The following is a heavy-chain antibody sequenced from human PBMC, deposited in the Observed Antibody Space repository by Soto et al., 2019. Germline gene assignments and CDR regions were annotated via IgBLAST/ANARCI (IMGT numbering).Heavy chain of an antibody. CDR3: AKGFTYNYDSSGYYTFNY. CDR1: GFTFSDYG. D-gene: IGHD3-22*01. CDR2: ISYDGSNQ. V-gene: IGHV3-30*18. Sequence: WGSLRLSCVASGFTFSDYGMHWVRQAPGKGLEWVAVISYDGSNQYYADSVKGRFTISRDNSKNTLYLQMNSLRAEDTAVYYCAKGFTYNYDSSGYYTFNYWGQGTLVTVS. J-gene: IGHJ4*02.